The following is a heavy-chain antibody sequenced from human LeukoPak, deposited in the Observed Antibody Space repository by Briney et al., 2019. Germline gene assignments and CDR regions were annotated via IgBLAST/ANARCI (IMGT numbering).Heavy chain of an antibody. CDR1: GFTFSSYS. Sequence: AGGSLRLSCAASGFTFSSYSMNWIRQAPGKGLEWVSSISSSSSYIYYADSVKGRFTISRDNSKNTLYLQMNSLRAEDTAVYYCANRGRYYFDYWGQGALVTVSS. J-gene: IGHJ4*02. V-gene: IGHV3-21*04. CDR3: ANRGRYYFDY. CDR2: ISSSSSYI. D-gene: IGHD3-9*01.